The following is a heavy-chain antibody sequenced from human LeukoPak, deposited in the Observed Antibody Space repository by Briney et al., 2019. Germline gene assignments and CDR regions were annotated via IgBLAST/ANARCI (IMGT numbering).Heavy chain of an antibody. CDR2: IIPIFGTA. J-gene: IGHJ4*02. D-gene: IGHD2-2*01. CDR3: ARSPRPVVPAAPTMYYFDY. Sequence: ASVKVSCKASGGTFSSYAISWVRQAPGQGLEWMGGIIPIFGTANYAQKFQGRVTITADESTSTAYMELSSLRSEDTAVYYCARSPRPVVPAAPTMYYFDYWGQGTLVTASS. V-gene: IGHV1-69*01. CDR1: GGTFSSYA.